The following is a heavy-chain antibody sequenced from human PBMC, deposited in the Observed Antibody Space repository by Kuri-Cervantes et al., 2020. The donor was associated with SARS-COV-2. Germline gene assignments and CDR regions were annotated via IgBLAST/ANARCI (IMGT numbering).Heavy chain of an antibody. Sequence: GESLKISCVASGFTFSRYGMHWVRQAPGKGLEWVSTISGSGGTTFYADSVKGRFTISRDNSKNTLYLQMNSLRAEDTAVYYCAKDQNLDVVVVPAAWGQGSLVTVSS. D-gene: IGHD2-15*01. CDR2: ISGSGGTT. V-gene: IGHV3-23*01. CDR1: GFTFSRYG. CDR3: AKDQNLDVVVVPAA. J-gene: IGHJ5*02.